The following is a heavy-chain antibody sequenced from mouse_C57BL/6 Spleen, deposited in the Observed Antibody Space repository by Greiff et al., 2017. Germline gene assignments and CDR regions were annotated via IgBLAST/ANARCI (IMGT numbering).Heavy chain of an antibody. J-gene: IGHJ3*01. Sequence: QVQLQQPGAELVKPGASVKLSCKASGYTFTSYWMHWVKQRPGQGLEWIGMIHPNSGSTNYNEKFKSKATLTVDKSSSTAYMQLSSLTSEDSAVYYLARWDYDSSPAWLAYWGQGTLVTVSA. CDR2: IHPNSGST. CDR3: ARWDYDSSPAWLAY. CDR1: GYTFTSYW. D-gene: IGHD1-1*01. V-gene: IGHV1-64*01.